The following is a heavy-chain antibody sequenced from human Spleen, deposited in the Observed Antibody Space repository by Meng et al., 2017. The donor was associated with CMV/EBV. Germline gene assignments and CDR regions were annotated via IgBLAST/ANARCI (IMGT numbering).Heavy chain of an antibody. CDR2: IKQDGSEK. J-gene: IGHJ4*02. Sequence: GGSLRLSCAASGFTFSSYAMHWVRQAPGKGLEWVANIKQDGSEKYYVDSVEGRFTISRDNAKNSLFLQMNSLRAEDTAIYYCARDEAFCGGDCYPGYFDYWGQGMLVTVSS. V-gene: IGHV3-7*03. CDR1: GFTFSSYA. D-gene: IGHD2-21*01. CDR3: ARDEAFCGGDCYPGYFDY.